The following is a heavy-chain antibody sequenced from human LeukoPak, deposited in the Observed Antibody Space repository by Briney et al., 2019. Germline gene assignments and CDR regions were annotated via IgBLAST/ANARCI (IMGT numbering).Heavy chain of an antibody. Sequence: GGSLRLSCAASGFTFSAYSMHWVRQAPGKGLEWVALISYDGSKKYYAGSVEGRFTISRDNSKNTLYLQMSSLRAEDTAVYYCSWELLRWGQGTLVTVSS. CDR1: GFTFSAYS. D-gene: IGHD2-15*01. CDR2: ISYDGSKK. V-gene: IGHV3-30*14. CDR3: SWELLR. J-gene: IGHJ4*02.